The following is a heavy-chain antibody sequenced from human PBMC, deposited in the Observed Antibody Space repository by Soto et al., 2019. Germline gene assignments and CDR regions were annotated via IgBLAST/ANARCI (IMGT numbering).Heavy chain of an antibody. CDR2: IYRDDDK. Sequence: QITLKESGPTLVKPTQTLTLTCTVSGFSLTTNGVGVGWFRQPPGKALEWLALIYRDDDKRYRPSLQSRVTVTRDKTKNQVVLTMTNMDPVDTATYYCAHTVARGAYWETFDYWGQGALVTVSS. V-gene: IGHV2-5*02. J-gene: IGHJ4*02. CDR3: AHTVARGAYWETFDY. D-gene: IGHD1-26*01. CDR1: GFSLTTNGVG.